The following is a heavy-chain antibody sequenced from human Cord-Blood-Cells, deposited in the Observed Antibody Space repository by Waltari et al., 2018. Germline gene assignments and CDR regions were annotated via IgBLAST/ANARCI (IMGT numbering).Heavy chain of an antibody. V-gene: IGHV1-69*01. Sequence: QVQLVQSGAEVKKPGSSVKVSCKASGGTFSSYAISWVRQAPWQGLEWMGGIIPIFGTAYYAQKFQGRVTITADESTSTAYMELSSLRSEDTAVYYCARDVWGRGAFDIWGQGTMVTVSS. CDR1: GGTFSSYA. J-gene: IGHJ3*02. D-gene: IGHD7-27*01. CDR2: IIPIFGTA. CDR3: ARDVWGRGAFDI.